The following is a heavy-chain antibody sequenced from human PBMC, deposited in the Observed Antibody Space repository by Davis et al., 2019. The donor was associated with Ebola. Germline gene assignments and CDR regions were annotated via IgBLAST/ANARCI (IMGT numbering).Heavy chain of an antibody. CDR2: INPNSGNT. CDR1: GYTFTGYY. CDR3: ARAQGGGSYFNY. V-gene: IGHV1-18*04. D-gene: IGHD3-16*01. Sequence: SVKVSCKASGYTFTGYYMRWVRQAPGQGLEWMGWINPNSGNTNYAQKFQGRVTMTTDTSTSTAYVELRSLRSDDTAVYYCARAQGGGSYFNYWGQGTLVTVSS. J-gene: IGHJ4*02.